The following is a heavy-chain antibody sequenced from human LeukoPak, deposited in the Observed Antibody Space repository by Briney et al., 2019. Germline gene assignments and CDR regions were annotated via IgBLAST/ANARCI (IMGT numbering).Heavy chain of an antibody. CDR3: ARDGEHHYYDY. D-gene: IGHD1/OR15-1a*01. V-gene: IGHV3-66*01. Sequence: PGGSLRLSCAASGFTVSSNHMSWVRQAPGKGLEWVSVIYSGGTIYYADSVKGRFTISRDNSKNTVYLEMNSLRAEDTAVYYCARDGEHHYYDYGGQETLDTVST. CDR1: GFTVSSNH. J-gene: IGHJ4*02. CDR2: IYSGGTI.